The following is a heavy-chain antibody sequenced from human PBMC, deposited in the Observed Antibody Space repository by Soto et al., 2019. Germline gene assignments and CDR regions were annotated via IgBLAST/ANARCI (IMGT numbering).Heavy chain of an antibody. D-gene: IGHD4-4*01. Sequence: GASVKVSCKASGGTFSSYTISWVRQAPGQGLEWMGRIIPILGIANYAQKFQGRVTITADKSTSTAYMELSSLRSEDTAVYYCARDLLSSNYFDYYYMDVWGKGTTVTVSS. V-gene: IGHV1-69*04. CDR1: GGTFSSYT. CDR2: IIPILGIA. CDR3: ARDLLSSNYFDYYYMDV. J-gene: IGHJ6*03.